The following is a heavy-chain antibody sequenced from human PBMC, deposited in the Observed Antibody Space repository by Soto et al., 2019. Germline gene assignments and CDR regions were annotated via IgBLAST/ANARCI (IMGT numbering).Heavy chain of an antibody. V-gene: IGHV3-11*01. CDR3: ARDHGDYRKYYCYYYMDV. CDR2: ISSSGSTI. Sequence: QVQLVESGGGLVKPGGSLRLSCAASGFTFSDYYMSWLRQAPGKGLEWASYISSSGSTIYYADSVKGRFTISRDNAKNSLYLQMNSLRAEDTVVYYCARDHGDYRKYYCYYYMDVWGKGTTVTVSS. CDR1: GFTFSDYY. D-gene: IGHD4-17*01. J-gene: IGHJ6*03.